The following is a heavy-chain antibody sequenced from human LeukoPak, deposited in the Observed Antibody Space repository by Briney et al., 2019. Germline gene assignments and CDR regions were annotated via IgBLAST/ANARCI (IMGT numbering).Heavy chain of an antibody. V-gene: IGHV3-43*02. CDR3: AKGADPLTWRMTTVAGTRFDF. D-gene: IGHD6-19*01. CDR2: ISGDGGSR. J-gene: IGHJ4*02. CDR1: GFTFGDYA. Sequence: GGSLRLSCAVSGFTFGDYAMQWVRQAPGKGLEWVSLISGDGGSRYYAGSVKGRFTVSRDNSKNSLYLQMNRLRAEDTAFYYCAKGADPLTWRMTTVAGTRFDFWGQGTLVTVSS.